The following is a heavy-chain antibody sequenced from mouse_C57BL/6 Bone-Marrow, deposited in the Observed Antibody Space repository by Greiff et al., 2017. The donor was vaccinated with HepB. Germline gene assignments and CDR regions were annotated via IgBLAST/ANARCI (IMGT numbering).Heavy chain of an antibody. D-gene: IGHD3-3*01. J-gene: IGHJ1*03. CDR2: ISYDGSN. CDR1: GYSITSGYY. V-gene: IGHV3-6*01. CDR3: ARGGDGDWYFDV. Sequence: VQLKESGPGLVKPSQSLSLTCSVTGYSITSGYYWNWIRQFPGNKLEWMGYISYDGSNNYNPSLKNRISITRDTSKNQFFLKLNSVTTEDTATYYCARGGDGDWYFDVWGTGTTVTVSS.